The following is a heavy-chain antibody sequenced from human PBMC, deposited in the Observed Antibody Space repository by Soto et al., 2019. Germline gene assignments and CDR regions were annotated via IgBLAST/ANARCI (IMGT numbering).Heavy chain of an antibody. J-gene: IGHJ4*02. Sequence: GGSLRLSCAASGFTFGDYWMHWVRQPPGKGPEWVSRMTGDGRTTQYADSVKGRFTASRDNAKSTLYLQMNSLRAEDTAVYYCATAEVDYWGPGTLVTVS. V-gene: IGHV3-74*03. CDR1: GFTFGDYW. CDR3: ATAEVDY. CDR2: MTGDGRTT.